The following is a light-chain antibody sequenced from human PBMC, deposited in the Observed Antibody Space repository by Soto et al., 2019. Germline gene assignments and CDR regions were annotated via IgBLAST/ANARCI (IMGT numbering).Light chain of an antibody. CDR1: QSIDGW. V-gene: IGKV1-5*03. CDR2: KAS. CDR3: QQYHSYRA. Sequence: DIQMTQSPSTLSASVGDRVTITCRASQSIDGWLAWHQQKPGRAPKLLISKASSLESGVPSRFSGSGSGTEFTLTISSLQPDDFATYYCQQYHSYRAFGQGTKV. J-gene: IGKJ1*01.